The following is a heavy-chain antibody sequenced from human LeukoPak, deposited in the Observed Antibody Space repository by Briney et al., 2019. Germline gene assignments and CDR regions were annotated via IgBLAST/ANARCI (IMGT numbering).Heavy chain of an antibody. CDR1: GYTFTGYY. J-gene: IGHJ4*02. Sequence: ASVKVSCKASGYTFTGYYTHWVRQAPGQGLEWMGWINPNSGGTNYAQKFQGWVTMTRDTSISTAYMELSRLRSDDTAVYYCARGVAGTAYYFDYWGQGTLVTVSS. CDR2: INPNSGGT. CDR3: ARGVAGTAYYFDY. D-gene: IGHD6-19*01. V-gene: IGHV1-2*04.